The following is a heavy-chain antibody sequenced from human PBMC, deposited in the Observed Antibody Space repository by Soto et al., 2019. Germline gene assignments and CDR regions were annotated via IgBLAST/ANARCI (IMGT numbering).Heavy chain of an antibody. CDR3: ANRVLRTVFGLVTTTAIYFDF. V-gene: IGHV2-5*02. CDR2: IYWDDDK. D-gene: IGHD3-3*01. CDR1: GFSLTTSGVG. J-gene: IGHJ4*02. Sequence: QITLNESGPTVVRPTETLTLTCRFSGFSLTTSGVGVGWVRQSPGKAPEWLALIYWDDDKRYSESLKSRLTITKDTSKNQVVLTVANLDPTETATYYCANRVLRTVFGLVTTTAIYFDFWGQGTPVAVSS.